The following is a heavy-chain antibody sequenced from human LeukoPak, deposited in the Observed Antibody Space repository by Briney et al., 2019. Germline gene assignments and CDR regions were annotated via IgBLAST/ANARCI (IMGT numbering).Heavy chain of an antibody. V-gene: IGHV1-2*02. J-gene: IGHJ4*02. CDR2: INANSGGT. D-gene: IGHD6-13*01. CDR3: ARDSNLPGIAAAVGRFDY. Sequence: ASVKVSCKASGYTFTGYYMHWVRQAPGQGLEWMGWINANSGGTNYAQKFQGRVTMTRDTSISTAYMELSSLRSEDTAVYYCARDSNLPGIAAAVGRFDYWGQGTLVTVSS. CDR1: GYTFTGYY.